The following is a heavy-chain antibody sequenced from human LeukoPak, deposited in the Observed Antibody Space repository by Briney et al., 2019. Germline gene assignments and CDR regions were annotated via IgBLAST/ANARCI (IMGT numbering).Heavy chain of an antibody. CDR2: IKQDESEK. J-gene: IGHJ4*02. V-gene: IGHV3-7*01. CDR1: GFTFSSYW. D-gene: IGHD6-13*01. CDR3: ARDPGIPAAGTVGYFDY. Sequence: GGSLRLSCTASGFTFSSYWMSWVRQAPGKGLEWVANIKQDESEKFYVDSVKGRFTISRDNAKNSLYLQMNSLRAEDTAVYYCARDPGIPAAGTVGYFDYWGQGTLVTVSS.